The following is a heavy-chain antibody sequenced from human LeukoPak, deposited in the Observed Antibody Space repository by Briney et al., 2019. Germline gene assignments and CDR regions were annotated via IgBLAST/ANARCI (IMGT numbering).Heavy chain of an antibody. Sequence: GGSLRLSCAASGFTFSSYAMSWVRQAPGKGLEWVSFISPSADRTSNADSVEGRFTISRDNPRNTLYLQMNSLRDEDTAVYYCAIMHGYYDGSGYWVQWGQGTLVTVSS. CDR2: ISPSADRT. CDR1: GFTFSSYA. V-gene: IGHV3-23*01. D-gene: IGHD3-22*01. CDR3: AIMHGYYDGSGYWVQ. J-gene: IGHJ4*02.